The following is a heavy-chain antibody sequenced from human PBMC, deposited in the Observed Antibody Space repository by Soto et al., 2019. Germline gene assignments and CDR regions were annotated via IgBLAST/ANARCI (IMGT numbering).Heavy chain of an antibody. CDR1: GFTFSNYA. V-gene: IGHV3-30-3*01. D-gene: IGHD2-2*01. CDR2: ISFDGNNN. Sequence: QVQLVESGGGVVQPGRSLRLSCAASGFTFSNYALHWVRQAPGRGLEWVALISFDGNNNYYANSVKGRLSISRDNSKNTLYLQMNSLRAEDTAVYYCGRCTGTSCHLGADFWGQGTLVIVSS. J-gene: IGHJ4*02. CDR3: GRCTGTSCHLGADF.